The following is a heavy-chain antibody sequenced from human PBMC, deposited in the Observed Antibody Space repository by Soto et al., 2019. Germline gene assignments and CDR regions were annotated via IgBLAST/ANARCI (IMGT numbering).Heavy chain of an antibody. Sequence: SETLSLTCSVSGGSISSKSYSWGWIRQPPGKGLEWIGTFYYSENTYYNPSLKSRVTISVDTSKNQFSLKLSSVTAADTAVYYCARDRVVRGVIITSAFDIWGQGTMVT. D-gene: IGHD3-10*01. V-gene: IGHV4-39*02. CDR1: GGSISSKSYS. CDR3: ARDRVVRGVIITSAFDI. J-gene: IGHJ3*02. CDR2: FYYSENT.